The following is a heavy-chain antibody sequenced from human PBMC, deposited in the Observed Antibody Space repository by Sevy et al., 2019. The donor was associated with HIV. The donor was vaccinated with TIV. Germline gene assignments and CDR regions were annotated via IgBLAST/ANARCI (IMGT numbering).Heavy chain of an antibody. D-gene: IGHD3-10*01. CDR3: AAGKESSGSSDVDY. Sequence: GGSLRLTCAASGFTFSSYSMNWVRQAPGKGLEWVSYISSSSSTIYYADSVKGRFTISRDNAKNSLYLQMNSLRAEDTAVYYCAAGKESSGSSDVDYWGQGTLVTVSS. CDR1: GFTFSSYS. CDR2: ISSSSSTI. J-gene: IGHJ4*02. V-gene: IGHV3-48*01.